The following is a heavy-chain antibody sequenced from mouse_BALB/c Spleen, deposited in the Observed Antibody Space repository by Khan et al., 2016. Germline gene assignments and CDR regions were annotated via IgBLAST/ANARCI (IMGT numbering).Heavy chain of an antibody. Sequence: EVKLLESGGGLVHPGGSLKLSCAASGFAFSSYWMSWVRQAPGKGLEWIGEINPDSYTINYTPSLKDKFIISRDNAKNTLYLQMSKVRSEDTALYYCARAGYYGYLAYWGQGTLVTVSS. CDR3: ARAGYYGYLAY. J-gene: IGHJ3*01. V-gene: IGHV4-1*02. D-gene: IGHD1-1*01. CDR1: GFAFSSYW. CDR2: INPDSYTI.